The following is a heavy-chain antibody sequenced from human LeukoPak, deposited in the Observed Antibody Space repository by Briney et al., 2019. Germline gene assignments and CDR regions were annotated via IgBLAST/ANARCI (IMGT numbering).Heavy chain of an antibody. CDR1: GFTFSSYA. D-gene: IGHD4-11*01. J-gene: IGHJ4*02. Sequence: PGGSLRLSCAASGFTFSSYAMSWVRQAPGKGLEWVSAISGSGGSTYCADSVKGRFTISRDNSKNTLYLQMNSLRAEDTAVYYCAKVATENYYSNYRYYFDYWGQGTLVTVSS. CDR3: AKVATENYYSNYRYYFDY. CDR2: ISGSGGST. V-gene: IGHV3-23*01.